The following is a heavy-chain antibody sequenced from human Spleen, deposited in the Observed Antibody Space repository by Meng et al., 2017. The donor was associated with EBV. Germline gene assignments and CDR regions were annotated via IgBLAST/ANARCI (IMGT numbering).Heavy chain of an antibody. CDR1: GYTLPNYD. D-gene: IGHD4-17*01. J-gene: IGHJ4*02. CDR3: ARGNTVTLPLDY. V-gene: IGHV1-8*01. Sequence: QGTLVQTGAEVKKPGASVKVSCKASGYTLPNYDINWVRQATGQGLEWMGWMNPNSGNTGYAQKFQGRVTMTRNTSISTAYMELSSLRSEDTAVYYCARGNTVTLPLDYWGQGILVTVSS. CDR2: MNPNSGNT.